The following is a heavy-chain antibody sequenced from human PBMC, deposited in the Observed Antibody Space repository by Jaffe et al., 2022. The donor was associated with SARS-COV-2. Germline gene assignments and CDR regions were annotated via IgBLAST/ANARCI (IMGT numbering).Heavy chain of an antibody. J-gene: IGHJ4*02. CDR3: AKSPRGAGGFDF. CDR1: GGSISSSSDY. D-gene: IGHD1-26*01. V-gene: IGHV4-39*02. Sequence: QLQLQESGPGLVKPSETLSLTCTVSGGSISSSSDYWGWIRQPPGKGLEWIGSIFYSGSTDYNPSLKSRVTISVDTSKNHFSLRLSPVTAADTAVYYCAKSPRGAGGFDFWGQGTLVTVSS. CDR2: IFYSGST.